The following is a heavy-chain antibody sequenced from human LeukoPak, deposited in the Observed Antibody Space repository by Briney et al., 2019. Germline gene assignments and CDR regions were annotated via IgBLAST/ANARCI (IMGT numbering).Heavy chain of an antibody. CDR3: AKEIHDYGGNDAFDI. D-gene: IGHD4-23*01. J-gene: IGHJ3*02. V-gene: IGHV3-23*01. CDR2: IGGSGATT. Sequence: GGSLRLSCAASGFSFSAYGMNWVRQAPGKGLEWVSAIGGSGATTYYADSVRGRFTISRDNSKNTLYLQMNSLRAEDTAVYYCAKEIHDYGGNDAFDIWGQGTMVTVSS. CDR1: GFSFSAYG.